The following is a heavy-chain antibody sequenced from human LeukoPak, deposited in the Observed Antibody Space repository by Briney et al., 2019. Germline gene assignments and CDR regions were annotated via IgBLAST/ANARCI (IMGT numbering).Heavy chain of an antibody. D-gene: IGHD3-10*01. CDR3: ARAHSYGSGSYSFDY. J-gene: IGHJ4*02. CDR1: GFTFDDYG. CDR2: INWNGGST. Sequence: PGGSLRLSCAASGFTFDDYGMSWVRQAPGKGLEWVSGINWNGGSTGYADSVKGRFTISRDNAKNSLYLQMNSLRAEDTALYYCARAHSYGSGSYSFDYWGQGTLVTVSS. V-gene: IGHV3-20*04.